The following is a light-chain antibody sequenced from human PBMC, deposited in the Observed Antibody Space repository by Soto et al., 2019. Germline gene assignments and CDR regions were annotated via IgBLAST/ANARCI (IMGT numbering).Light chain of an antibody. V-gene: IGKV1-5*03. CDR2: KAS. CDR1: QTISSW. Sequence: DIQMTQSPSTLSGSVGDRVTITCRASQTISSWLAWYQQKPGKAPKLLIYKASTLKSRVPSRFSGSGSGTEFTLNISSLQPDDFATYYCHHYNSYSEAFGQGTKVEL. CDR3: HHYNSYSEA. J-gene: IGKJ1*01.